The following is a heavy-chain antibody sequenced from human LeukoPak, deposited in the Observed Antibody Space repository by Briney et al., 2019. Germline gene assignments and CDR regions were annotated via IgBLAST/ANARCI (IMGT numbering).Heavy chain of an antibody. CDR3: ARIDGPTVFTYYMDL. CDR1: GFSFNRRG. J-gene: IGHJ6*03. Sequence: GESLRLSCATSGFSFNRRGMNWVRQPPGKGLEWVSYISPRSETIFYAESVQGRFAVSRDDAKGSLYLQMHTLRVEDRAVYYCARIDGPTVFTYYMDLWGKGTTVTVAS. V-gene: IGHV3-48*04. D-gene: IGHD3-16*01. CDR2: ISPRSETI.